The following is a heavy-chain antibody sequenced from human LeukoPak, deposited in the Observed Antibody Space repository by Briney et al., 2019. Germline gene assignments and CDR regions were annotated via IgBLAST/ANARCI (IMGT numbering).Heavy chain of an antibody. CDR3: ARGASEGNLDY. D-gene: IGHD4-23*01. Sequence: SETLSLTCTVSGGSISNYYWNWIRQPPGKGLEWIGYIFYSGRTNYNPSLKSRVTLSVDTSKNWFSLRLTSVTAADTAVYYCARGASEGNLDYWGQGTLVTVSS. CDR2: IFYSGRT. J-gene: IGHJ4*02. V-gene: IGHV4-59*01. CDR1: GGSISNYY.